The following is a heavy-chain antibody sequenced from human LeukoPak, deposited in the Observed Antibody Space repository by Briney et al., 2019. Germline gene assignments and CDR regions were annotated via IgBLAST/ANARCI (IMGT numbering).Heavy chain of an antibody. V-gene: IGHV3-48*03. D-gene: IGHD3-3*01. CDR1: GFTFSSYE. J-gene: IGHJ4*02. CDR3: ARAQITIFGVEHYFDY. CDR2: ISSGGSTI. Sequence: GGSLRLSCAASGFTFSSYEMNWVRQAPGKGLEWVSYISSGGSTIYYADSVKGRFTISRDNAKNSLYLQMNSLRAEDTAVYYCARAQITIFGVEHYFDYWGQGTLVTVSS.